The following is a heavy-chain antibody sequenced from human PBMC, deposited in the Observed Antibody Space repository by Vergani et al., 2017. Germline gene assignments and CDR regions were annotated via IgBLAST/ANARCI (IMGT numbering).Heavy chain of an antibody. CDR1: EFTFSNIA. CDR3: AKGVYCSSTSCYEGRGYYYGMGV. Sequence: EVQLLESGGGLVQPGGSLRLTCAASEFTFSNIAMNWVRQAPGKGLGWVSGIRGSGVSAYYTDSVKGRFTISRDNSKNMMFMQMNNLRTEDTAIYYCAKGVYCSSTSCYEGRGYYYGMGVWGQGTTVTFSS. CDR2: IRGSGVSA. J-gene: IGHJ6*02. V-gene: IGHV3-23*01. D-gene: IGHD2-2*01.